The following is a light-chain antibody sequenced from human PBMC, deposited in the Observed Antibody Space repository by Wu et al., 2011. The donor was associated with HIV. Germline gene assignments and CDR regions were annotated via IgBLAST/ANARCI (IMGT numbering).Light chain of an antibody. CDR1: QSISTS. J-gene: IGKJ2*03. V-gene: IGKV3-15*01. CDR3: QQYNNWLYS. CDR2: GAS. Sequence: EVVMTQSPATLSVSPGEGATLSCRASQSISTSLAWYQQKPGQPPRLLIYGASTRATGVPARFSGSGSGTDFTLSISRLEPEDFAVYYCQQYNNWLYSFGQGTKLEIK.